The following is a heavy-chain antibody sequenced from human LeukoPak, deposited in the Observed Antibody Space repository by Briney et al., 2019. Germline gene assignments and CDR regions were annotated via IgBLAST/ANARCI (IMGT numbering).Heavy chain of an antibody. CDR2: INYSGNT. V-gene: IGHV4-31*03. Sequence: NPSETLSLTCIVSEMYDVGYYWSWIRQHPGKGLEWIGYINYSGNTYYNPSLKGRVTISIDTSKKQFSLKLSSVTAADTAVYYCASSPSTYCGGDCYFDAFDIWGQGTMVTVSS. CDR1: EMYDVGYY. D-gene: IGHD2-21*01. CDR3: ASSPSTYCGGDCYFDAFDI. J-gene: IGHJ3*02.